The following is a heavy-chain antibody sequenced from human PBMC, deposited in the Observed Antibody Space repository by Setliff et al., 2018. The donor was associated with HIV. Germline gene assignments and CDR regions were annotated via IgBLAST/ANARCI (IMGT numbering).Heavy chain of an antibody. J-gene: IGHJ3*02. D-gene: IGHD1-26*01. CDR1: GGTFSTHA. Sequence: SVKVSCKASGGTFSTHAINWVRQAPGQGLEWMGGIIPIFGTTHYAQKFQGRVTITTDESTNTAYMELGSLRSDDTAVYYCARDSEWGSYIFWTFDIWGQGTMVTVSS. CDR3: ARDSEWGSYIFWTFDI. V-gene: IGHV1-69*05. CDR2: IIPIFGTT.